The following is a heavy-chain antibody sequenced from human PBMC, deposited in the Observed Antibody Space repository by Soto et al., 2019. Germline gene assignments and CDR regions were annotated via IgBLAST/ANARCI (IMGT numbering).Heavy chain of an antibody. CDR3: ARPPRITMVRGNPTGGMDV. D-gene: IGHD3-10*01. CDR1: GGSFSGYY. Sequence: QVQLQQWGAGLLKPSETLSLTCAVYGGSFSGYYWSWIRQPPGKGLEWNGEINHSGSTNYNPSLKSRVTISVDTSKNQFSLKLSSVTAADTAVYYCARPPRITMVRGNPTGGMDVWGQGTTVTVSS. J-gene: IGHJ6*02. CDR2: INHSGST. V-gene: IGHV4-34*01.